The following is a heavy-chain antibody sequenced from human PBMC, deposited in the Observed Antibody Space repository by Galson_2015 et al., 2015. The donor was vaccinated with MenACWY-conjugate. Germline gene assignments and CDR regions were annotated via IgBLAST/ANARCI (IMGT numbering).Heavy chain of an antibody. V-gene: IGHV3-48*03. CDR2: ISSSGTTI. Sequence: SLRLSCAASAFTFSSFEMNWVRQAPGKGLEWVSYISSSGTTIYYSDSVKGRFTISRDNAKNSLYLQMNSLRAEDTAVYYCARLAVPGLSWGQGALVTVSS. J-gene: IGHJ4*02. CDR3: ARLAVPGLS. CDR1: AFTFSSFE. D-gene: IGHD6-19*01.